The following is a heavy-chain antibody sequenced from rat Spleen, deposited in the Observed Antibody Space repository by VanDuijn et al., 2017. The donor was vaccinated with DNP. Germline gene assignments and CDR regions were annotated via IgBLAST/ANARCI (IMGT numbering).Heavy chain of an antibody. CDR2: MSPTSRSS. J-gene: IGHJ2*01. Sequence: EVKLVESGGGLVQPGRSLKLSCAASGFTFSNYYMAWVRQTPTKGLEWVASMSPTSRSSYYPDSVRGRFTVSRDDSTSTLYLQMDSLRSEDTATYYCTRGGTYYFDYWGQGVLVTVSS. D-gene: IGHD4-3*01. CDR1: GFTFSNYY. V-gene: IGHV5-27*01. CDR3: TRGGTYYFDY.